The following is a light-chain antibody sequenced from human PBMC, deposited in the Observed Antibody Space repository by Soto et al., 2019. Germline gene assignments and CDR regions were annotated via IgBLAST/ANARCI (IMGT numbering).Light chain of an antibody. CDR2: KAS. V-gene: IGKV1-5*03. CDR1: QSISSW. J-gene: IGKJ2*01. Sequence: DIEMTQSPSTLSASVGDRVTITCRASQSISSWLAWYQQKPGKAPKLLIYKASSFESGVPSRFSGSGSGTEFTLTISSLQPDDFANYYCQQYNSYFGQGTKVEIK. CDR3: QQYNSY.